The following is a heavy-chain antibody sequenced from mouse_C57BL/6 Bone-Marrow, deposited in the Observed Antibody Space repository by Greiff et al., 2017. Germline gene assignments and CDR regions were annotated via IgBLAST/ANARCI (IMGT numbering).Heavy chain of an antibody. Sequence: EVMLVESGAELVRPGASVKLSCTASGFNIKDDYMHWVKQRPEQGLEWIGWIDPENGDTEYASKFQGKATITADTSSNTAYLQLSSLTSEDTAVYYCTTDYYGSSDYWGQGTTLTVSS. D-gene: IGHD1-1*01. CDR1: GFNIKDDY. V-gene: IGHV14-4*01. CDR3: TTDYYGSSDY. CDR2: IDPENGDT. J-gene: IGHJ2*01.